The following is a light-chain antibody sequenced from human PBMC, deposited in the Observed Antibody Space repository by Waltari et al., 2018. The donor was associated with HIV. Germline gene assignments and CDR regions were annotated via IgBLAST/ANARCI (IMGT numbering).Light chain of an antibody. CDR2: SNN. J-gene: IGLJ3*02. CDR3: AWDDSLNGWV. CDR1: SSTIGSNT. V-gene: IGLV1-44*01. Sequence: QSVLTQPPSASGTPGQRVTISCSGSSSTIGSNTVNWYQQLPGTAPKLLIYSNNQRPSGVPDRFSGSKSGTSASLAISGLQSEDEADYYCAWDDSLNGWVFGGGTKLTVL.